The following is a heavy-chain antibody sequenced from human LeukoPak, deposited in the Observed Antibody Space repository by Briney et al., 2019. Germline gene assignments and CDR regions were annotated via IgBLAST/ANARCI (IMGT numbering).Heavy chain of an antibody. CDR3: GRQGVVPAASSDHYYYYYGMDV. CDR1: GYTFTSYG. D-gene: IGHD2-2*01. V-gene: IGHV1-18*01. Sequence: ASVKVSCKASGYTFTSYGISWVRQAPGQGLEWMGWISAYNGNTNYAQKLQGRVTMTTDTSTSTAYMELRSLRSDDTAVYYCGRQGVVPAASSDHYYYYYGMDVWGQGTTVTVSS. J-gene: IGHJ6*02. CDR2: ISAYNGNT.